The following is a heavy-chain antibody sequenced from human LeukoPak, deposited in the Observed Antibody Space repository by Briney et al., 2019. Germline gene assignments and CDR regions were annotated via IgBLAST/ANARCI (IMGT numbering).Heavy chain of an antibody. CDR2: MSYDGSDK. CDR1: GFTFSNFA. Sequence: PGGSLRLSCAASGFTFSNFAMHWVRQAPGRGLEWVAVMSYDGSDKYYAGSVKGRFTISRDNSKNTLYLQINSLRAEDTAVYYCAKVAVADGYNWFDPWGQGTLITVSS. D-gene: IGHD6-19*01. J-gene: IGHJ5*02. CDR3: AKVAVADGYNWFDP. V-gene: IGHV3-30-3*01.